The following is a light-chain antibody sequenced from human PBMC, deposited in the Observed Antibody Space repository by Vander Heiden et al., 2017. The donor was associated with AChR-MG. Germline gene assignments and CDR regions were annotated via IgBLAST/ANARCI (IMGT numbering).Light chain of an antibody. Sequence: IVLTQSPATLSLSPGERATLSCRASQSVSYFLAWYQQKPSQAPRLLIYDASSRATGIPARFSASGSGTDFTLTITSLEPEDFAVYYCQQRSNWPLTFGGGTKVEIK. CDR1: QSVSYF. CDR2: DAS. V-gene: IGKV3-11*01. J-gene: IGKJ4*01. CDR3: QQRSNWPLT.